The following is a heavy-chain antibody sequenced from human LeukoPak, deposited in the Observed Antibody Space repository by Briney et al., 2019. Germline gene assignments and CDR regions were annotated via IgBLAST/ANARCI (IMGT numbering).Heavy chain of an antibody. CDR1: GYTFTGHY. CDR3: APLTGDLPFDS. Sequence: ASVKVSCKASGYTFTGHYMHWVRQAPGQGLEWMEWINPNSGDTTYAQKFQGRVTLTRDTSISTAYMELSRLTSDDTALYYCAPLTGDLPFDSWGQGTLVTVSS. D-gene: IGHD7-27*01. J-gene: IGHJ4*02. CDR2: INPNSGDT. V-gene: IGHV1-2*02.